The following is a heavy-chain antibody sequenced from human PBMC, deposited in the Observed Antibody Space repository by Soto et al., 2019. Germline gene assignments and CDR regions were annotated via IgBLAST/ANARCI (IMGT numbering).Heavy chain of an antibody. D-gene: IGHD1-26*01. Sequence: PGGSLRLSCAASGFTFSSYAMHWVRPAPGKGLEWVAVISYDGSNKYYADSVKGRFTISRDNSKNTLYLQMNSLRAEDTAVYYCARRHSWREYYGMDVWGQGTTVTVSS. CDR3: ARRHSWREYYGMDV. CDR1: GFTFSSYA. CDR2: ISYDGSNK. J-gene: IGHJ6*02. V-gene: IGHV3-30-3*01.